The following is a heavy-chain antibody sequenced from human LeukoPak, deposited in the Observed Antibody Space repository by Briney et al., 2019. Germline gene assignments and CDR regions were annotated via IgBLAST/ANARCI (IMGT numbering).Heavy chain of an antibody. V-gene: IGHV4-31*11. CDR1: GDSVTSGGCF. D-gene: IGHD2-21*02. Sequence: SETLSLTCAVSGDSVTSGGCFWTWIRQLPGEGLEWIGSISNSGTTSYNPSLKSRVSISLDTSNNHFSLRLGSVTAADTAVYYCARDVVVTSGPDAFDIWGQGTMVIVSS. CDR3: ARDVVVTSGPDAFDI. J-gene: IGHJ3*02. CDR2: ISNSGTT.